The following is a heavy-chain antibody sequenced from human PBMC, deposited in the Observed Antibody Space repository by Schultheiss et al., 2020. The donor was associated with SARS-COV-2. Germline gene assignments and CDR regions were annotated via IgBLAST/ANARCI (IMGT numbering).Heavy chain of an antibody. V-gene: IGHV4-39*01. Sequence: SETLSLTCTVSGGSISSSSYYWGWIRQPPGKGLEWIGSIYYSGSTYYNQSLKSRVTISVDTSKNQFSLKLSSVTAADTAVYYCAGGYYYYGMDVWGQGTTVTVSS. D-gene: IGHD3-16*01. CDR1: GGSISSSSYY. CDR2: IYYSGST. CDR3: AGGYYYYGMDV. J-gene: IGHJ6*02.